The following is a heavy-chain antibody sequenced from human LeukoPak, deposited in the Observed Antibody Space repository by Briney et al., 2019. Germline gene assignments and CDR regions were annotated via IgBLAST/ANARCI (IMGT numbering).Heavy chain of an antibody. V-gene: IGHV1-2*02. J-gene: IGHJ4*02. CDR3: ARGRWLQLWGYY. D-gene: IGHD5-18*01. CDR1: GYTFTDYY. Sequence: GASVKVSCKASGYTFTDYYIHWVRQAPGQGPEWMGWINSNTGDTKYAQKFQDRVTLTQDTSISTAYMELSRLEYDDTAVFYFARGRWLQLWGYYSGEETPLTVSS. CDR2: INSNTGDT.